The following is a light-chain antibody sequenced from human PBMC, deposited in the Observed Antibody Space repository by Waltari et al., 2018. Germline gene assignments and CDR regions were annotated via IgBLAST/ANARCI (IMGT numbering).Light chain of an antibody. Sequence: QSVLTQPPSVSGAPGHRVTISCTGSRSNIGAGYDSYWYKQLPGTAPKLLIYGNSKRPSGVPDRFSVSKSVTSASLTITGLQAEDEADYYCQSFDSSLSASGVFCGGTKLTVL. CDR3: QSFDSSLSASGV. CDR2: GNS. V-gene: IGLV1-40*01. CDR1: RSNIGAGYD. J-gene: IGLJ3*02.